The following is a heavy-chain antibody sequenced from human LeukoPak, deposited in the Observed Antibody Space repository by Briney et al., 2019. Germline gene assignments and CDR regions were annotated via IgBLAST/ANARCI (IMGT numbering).Heavy chain of an antibody. Sequence: SETLSLTCGVSGASVSSIGYSWSWIRQPPGRGLEWIGFIYRSGSASYNPSLQSRVTISIDKSKNQFSLKLSSATAADTAVYYCARSNSSNKSWFDPWGQGTLVTVSS. CDR2: IYRSGSA. J-gene: IGHJ5*02. D-gene: IGHD6-13*01. CDR1: GASVSSIGYS. CDR3: ARSNSSNKSWFDP. V-gene: IGHV4-30-2*02.